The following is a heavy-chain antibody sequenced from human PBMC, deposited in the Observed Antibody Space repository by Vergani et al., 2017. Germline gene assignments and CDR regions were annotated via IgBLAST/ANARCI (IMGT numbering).Heavy chain of an antibody. CDR2: IYYSGST. V-gene: IGHV4-61*10. CDR1: GGSISSGSYY. CDR3: ASVYCGGDCHYDY. D-gene: IGHD2-21*01. J-gene: IGHJ4*02. Sequence: QVQLQESGPGLVKPSQTLSLTCTVSGGSISSGSYYWSWIRQPAGKGLEWIGYIYYSGSTNYNPSLKSRVTISVDTSKNQFSLKLSSVTAADTAVYYCASVYCGGDCHYDYWGQGTLVTVSS.